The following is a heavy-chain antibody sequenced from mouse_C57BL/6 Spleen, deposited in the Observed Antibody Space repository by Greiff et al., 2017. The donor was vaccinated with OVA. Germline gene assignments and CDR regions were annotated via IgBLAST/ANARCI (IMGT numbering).Heavy chain of an antibody. CDR2: IYPGSGNT. CDR3: ARPIYDGYYDYFDY. J-gene: IGHJ2*01. V-gene: IGHV1-66*01. CDR1: GYSFTSYY. D-gene: IGHD2-3*01. Sequence: VQLQQSGPELVKPGASVKISCKASGYSFTSYYIHWVKQRPGQGLEWIGWIYPGSGNTKYNEKFKVKATLTADTSSSTAYMQLSSLTSEDSAVYYCARPIYDGYYDYFDYWGQGTTLTVSS.